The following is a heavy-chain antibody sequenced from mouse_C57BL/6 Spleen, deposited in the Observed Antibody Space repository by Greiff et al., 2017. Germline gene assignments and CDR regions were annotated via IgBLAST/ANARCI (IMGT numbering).Heavy chain of an antibody. Sequence: QVQLKESGPELVKPGASVKISCKASGYAFSSSWMNWVKQRPGKGLEWIGRIYPGDGDTNYNGKFKGKATLTADKSSSTAYMQLSSLTSEDSAVYFCARSPTGTSAMDYWGQGTSVTVSS. CDR3: ARSPTGTSAMDY. D-gene: IGHD4-1*02. CDR1: GYAFSSSW. V-gene: IGHV1-82*01. CDR2: IYPGDGDT. J-gene: IGHJ4*01.